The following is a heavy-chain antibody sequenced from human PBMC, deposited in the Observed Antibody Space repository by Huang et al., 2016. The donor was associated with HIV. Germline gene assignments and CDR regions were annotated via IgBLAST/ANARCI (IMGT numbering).Heavy chain of an antibody. CDR3: ARARGIAVVPVPGDDAFDI. Sequence: QVQLVQSGDEVKKPGASVRVSCKASGYTFTNYGFTWVRQAPGQGLEWMGWISAYNGNRNSEQKVQVGVTMTTDASASTAYMEVRSLTSDDTAGYYCARARGIAVVPVPGDDAFDIWGQGTMVTVSS. CDR2: ISAYNGNR. V-gene: IGHV1-18*04. J-gene: IGHJ3*02. CDR1: GYTFTNYG. D-gene: IGHD6-19*01.